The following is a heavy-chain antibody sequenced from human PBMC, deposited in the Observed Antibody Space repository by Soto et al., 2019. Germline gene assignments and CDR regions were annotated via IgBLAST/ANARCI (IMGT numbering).Heavy chain of an antibody. CDR2: IYYSGST. CDR1: GGSISSYY. CDR3: ARHYGYGYARD. J-gene: IGHJ4*02. V-gene: IGHV4-59*08. Sequence: QVQLQESGPGLVKPSETLSLTCTVSGGSISSYYWSWIRQPPGKGLEWIGYIYYSGSTNSNPSLKSRVTKSVDPSKNLFSLNPSSVTAADTAVYYCARHYGYGYARDWGQGTLVTVSS. D-gene: IGHD5-18*01.